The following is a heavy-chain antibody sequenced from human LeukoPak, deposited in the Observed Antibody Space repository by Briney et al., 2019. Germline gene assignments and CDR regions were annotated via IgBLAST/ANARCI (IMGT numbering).Heavy chain of an antibody. CDR2: IIPILGIA. Sequence: SVKVSCKASGYTFTGYYIHWVRQAPGQGLEWMGRIIPILGIANYAQKFQGRVTITADKSTSTAYMELSSLRSEDTAVYYCAGDGGSSPPYYYYGMDVWGQGTTVTVSS. V-gene: IGHV1-69*04. D-gene: IGHD6-6*01. J-gene: IGHJ6*02. CDR3: AGDGGSSPPYYYYGMDV. CDR1: GYTFTGYY.